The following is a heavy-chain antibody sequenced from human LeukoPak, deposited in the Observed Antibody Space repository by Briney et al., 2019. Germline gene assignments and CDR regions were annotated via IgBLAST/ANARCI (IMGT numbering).Heavy chain of an antibody. V-gene: IGHV4-34*01. CDR3: ARVPPADDAFDI. J-gene: IGHJ3*02. CDR2: NNHSGST. Sequence: SETLSLTCTVSGGSISSYYWSRTRQPPGKGLEWIGENNHSGSTNYNPSLKSRVTISVDTSKNQFSLKLSSVTAADTAVYYCARVPPADDAFDIWGQGTMVTVSS. CDR1: GGSISSYY.